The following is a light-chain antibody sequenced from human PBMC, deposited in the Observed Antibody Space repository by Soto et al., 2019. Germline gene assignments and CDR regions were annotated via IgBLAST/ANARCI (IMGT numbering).Light chain of an antibody. CDR2: GAS. CDR1: ESVSSSY. CDR3: QQYGSSSDT. J-gene: IGKJ2*01. Sequence: EIVLTQSPGTLSLSPGERATLSCRASESVSSSYLAWYQQKPGLAPRLLIYGASSRATGIPDRFSGSGSGTDFTLTISRLEPEDFAVYYCQQYGSSSDTFGQGTKLEIK. V-gene: IGKV3-20*01.